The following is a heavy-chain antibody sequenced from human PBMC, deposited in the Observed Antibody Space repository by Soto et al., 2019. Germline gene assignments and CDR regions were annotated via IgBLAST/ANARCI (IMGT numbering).Heavy chain of an antibody. CDR2: IWYDGSNK. CDR3: ARVNPLTRYYYYGMGV. Sequence: PGGSLRLSCAASGFTFSSYGMHWVRQAPGKGLEWVAVIWYDGSNKYYADSVKGRFTISRDNSKNTLYLQMNSLRAEDTAVYYCARVNPLTRYYYYGMGVWGQGTTVTVSS. V-gene: IGHV3-33*01. J-gene: IGHJ6*02. D-gene: IGHD1-1*01. CDR1: GFTFSSYG.